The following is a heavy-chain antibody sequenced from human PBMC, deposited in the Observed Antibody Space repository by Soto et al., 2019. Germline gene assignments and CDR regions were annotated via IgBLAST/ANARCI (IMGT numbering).Heavy chain of an antibody. J-gene: IGHJ6*02. CDR3: ARDQWFGELWYYYGMDV. V-gene: IGHV3-30-3*01. CDR1: GFTFSSYA. D-gene: IGHD3-10*01. Sequence: PGGSLRLSCAASGFTFSSYAMHWVRQAPGKGLEWVAVISYDGSNKYYADSVKGRFTISRDNSKNTLYLQMNSLRAEDTAVYYCARDQWFGELWYYYGMDVWGQGTTVTVSS. CDR2: ISYDGSNK.